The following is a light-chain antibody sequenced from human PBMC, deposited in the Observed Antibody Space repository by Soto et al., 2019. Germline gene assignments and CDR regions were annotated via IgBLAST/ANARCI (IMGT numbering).Light chain of an antibody. CDR3: QQSYSAPYT. J-gene: IGKJ2*01. Sequence: DLQMTQSPSSLSASVGDRVTITCRASQNISSYLNWYQQKPGTAPKLLIYAASSLQSGVPSRFSGSGSGTDFTLTISSLQPEDSSTYYCQQSYSAPYTFGQGTKLEIK. CDR2: AAS. CDR1: QNISSY. V-gene: IGKV1-39*01.